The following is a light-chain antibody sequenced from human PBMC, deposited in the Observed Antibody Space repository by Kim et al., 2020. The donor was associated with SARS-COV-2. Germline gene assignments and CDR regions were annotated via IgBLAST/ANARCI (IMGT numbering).Light chain of an antibody. J-gene: IGLJ2*01. Sequence: GQSGTISRTGTSSDFGSYNRVSWYQQPPGTAPKVMIYGVSNRPSGVPDRFSGSKSGNTASLTISGLQAEDEADYYCSSYTSSNTVVFGGGTQLTVL. CDR1: SSDFGSYNR. V-gene: IGLV2-18*02. CDR3: SSYTSSNTVV. CDR2: GVS.